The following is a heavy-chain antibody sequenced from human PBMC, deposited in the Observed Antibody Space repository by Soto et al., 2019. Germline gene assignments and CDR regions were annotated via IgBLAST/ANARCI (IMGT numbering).Heavy chain of an antibody. V-gene: IGHV1-3*01. Sequence: GASVKVSCKASGYTFTSYAMHWVRQAPGQRLEWMGWINAGNGNTKYSQKFQGRVTITRDTSASTAYMELSSLRSEDTAVYYCARRLLSGYSSGWYNYFDYWGQGTLVTVS. J-gene: IGHJ4*02. CDR1: GYTFTSYA. D-gene: IGHD6-19*01. CDR3: ARRLLSGYSSGWYNYFDY. CDR2: INAGNGNT.